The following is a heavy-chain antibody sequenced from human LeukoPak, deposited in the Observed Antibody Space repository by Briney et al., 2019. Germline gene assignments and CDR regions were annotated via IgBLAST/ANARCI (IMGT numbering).Heavy chain of an antibody. CDR1: GFTFSSYA. V-gene: IGHV3-30*09. J-gene: IGHJ4*02. D-gene: IGHD5-12*01. CDR3: ARDVVATIRYYFDY. CDR2: ISYDGSNA. Sequence: GGSLRLSCVASGFTFSSYAMHWVRQTPDKGLEWVAVISYDGSNAYYADSVKGRFVISRDNSKNTLYLQMNSLRAEDTAVYYCARDVVATIRYYFDYWGQGALVTVSS.